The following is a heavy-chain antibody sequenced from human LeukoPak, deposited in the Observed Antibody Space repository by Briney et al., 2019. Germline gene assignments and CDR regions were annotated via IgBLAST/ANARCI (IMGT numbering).Heavy chain of an antibody. D-gene: IGHD2-15*01. J-gene: IGHJ5*02. CDR1: GGSVSSGSYY. CDR3: ARTLVGAATRSFDP. Sequence: SETLSLTCTVSGGSVSSGSYYWSWIRQPPGKGLEWIGYFYYSGSTNYNPSLTSRVTISVDTTKNQFSLKLSSVTASDTAVYYCARTLVGAATRSFDPWGQGTRVNVA. V-gene: IGHV4-61*01. CDR2: FYYSGST.